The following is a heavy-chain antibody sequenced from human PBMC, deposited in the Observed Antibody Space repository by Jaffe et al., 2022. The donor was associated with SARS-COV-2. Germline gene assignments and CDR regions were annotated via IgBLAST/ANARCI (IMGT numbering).Heavy chain of an antibody. CDR1: GYIFTNYW. CDR2: IYPGDSDT. J-gene: IGHJ1*01. D-gene: IGHD2-21*02. CDR3: ARRPFCIGDCYLVEYFQH. Sequence: EVQLVQSGAEVKKPGESLKISCKGSGYIFTNYWIGWVRQMPGKGLEWMGIIYPGDSDTRYSPSFQGQVSISADKSINTAYLQWGSLKTSDTAMYYCARRPFCIGDCYLVEYFQHWGQGTLVTVSS. V-gene: IGHV5-51*01.